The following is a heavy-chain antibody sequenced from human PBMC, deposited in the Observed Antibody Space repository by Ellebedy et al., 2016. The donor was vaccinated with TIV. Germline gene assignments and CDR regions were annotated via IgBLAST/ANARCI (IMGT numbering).Heavy chain of an antibody. CDR3: ARWRSGTYIHHAFDC. CDR1: GFTFSSYA. D-gene: IGHD1-14*01. Sequence: GESLKISCAASGFTFSSYAMSWVRQAPGKGLEWGSGFGLSADYTYHADSVKGRLTISRDNSKNSRDLQMNSMRAEDTAIYFCARWRSGTYIHHAFDCWGQGTLVTVSS. CDR2: FGLSADYT. J-gene: IGHJ4*02. V-gene: IGHV3-23*01.